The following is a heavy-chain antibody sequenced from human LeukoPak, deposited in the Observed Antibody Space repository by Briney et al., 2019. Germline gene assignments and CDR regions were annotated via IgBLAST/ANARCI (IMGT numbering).Heavy chain of an antibody. D-gene: IGHD6-19*01. CDR3: ARELGIAVAGTPNQFDY. V-gene: IGHV4-39*07. Sequence: PSETLSLTCTVSGDSISTSNSYWGWIRQPPGKGLEWIGNIYYSGSTFYSPSLKSRVTISVDTSNNQFSLKLSSVTAADTAVYYCARELGIAVAGTPNQFDYWGQGTLVTVSS. CDR1: GDSISTSNSY. CDR2: IYYSGST. J-gene: IGHJ4*02.